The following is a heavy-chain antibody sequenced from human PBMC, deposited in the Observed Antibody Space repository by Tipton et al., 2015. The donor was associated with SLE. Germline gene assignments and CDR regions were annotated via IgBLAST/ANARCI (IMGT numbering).Heavy chain of an antibody. Sequence: LRLSCTVSGGSISSSSYYWGWIRQPPGKGLEWIGSIYYSGSTYYNPSLKSRVTISVDTSKNQFSLRLSSVTAADTAVYYCARKGGMSWFDPWDQGTLVTVSS. J-gene: IGHJ5*02. V-gene: IGHV4-39*07. CDR1: GGSISSSSYY. CDR3: ARKGGMSWFDP. CDR2: IYYSGST.